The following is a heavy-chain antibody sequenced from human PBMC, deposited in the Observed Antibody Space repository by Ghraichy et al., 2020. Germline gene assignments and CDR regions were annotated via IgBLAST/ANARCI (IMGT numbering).Heavy chain of an antibody. CDR3: ARDTEGLGVDY. D-gene: IGHD3-16*01. V-gene: IGHV3-74*01. CDR2: INSDGSST. Sequence: LSLTCAASGFTFSSYWMHWVRQPPGKGLVWVSRINSDGSSTAYADSVKGRFTISRDNAKNTLYLQMNSLRAEDTAVYYCARDTEGLGVDYWGQGTLVAVSS. CDR1: GFTFSSYW. J-gene: IGHJ4*02.